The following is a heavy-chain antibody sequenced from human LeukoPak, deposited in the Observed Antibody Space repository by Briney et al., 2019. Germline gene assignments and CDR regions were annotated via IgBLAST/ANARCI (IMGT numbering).Heavy chain of an antibody. J-gene: IGHJ4*02. V-gene: IGHV4-39*07. CDR3: ARNGAFSIDY. Sequence: SETLSLTCTVSGGSISSGDYYWSWIRQPPGKGLEWIGEISHIGSTNYNPSLKSRVTISGDKSKNHFSLILTSVTAADTAVYYCARNGAFSIDYWGQGTLVTVSS. CDR2: ISHIGST. CDR1: GGSISSGDYY. D-gene: IGHD2-8*01.